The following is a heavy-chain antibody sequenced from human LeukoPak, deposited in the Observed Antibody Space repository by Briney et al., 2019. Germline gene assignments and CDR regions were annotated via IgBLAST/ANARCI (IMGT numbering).Heavy chain of an antibody. CDR1: GYTLTGYY. CDR3: ARRHKHYYHIDY. Sequence: ASVKVSCKASGYTLTGYYIHWVRQAPGQGLEWMGWINPNSCGTDYAQKFQGRVTMTRDTSTTTVYMELSSLRSDDTAVFYCARRHKHYYHIDYWGQGTLVTVSS. J-gene: IGHJ4*02. V-gene: IGHV1-2*02. D-gene: IGHD3-22*01. CDR2: INPNSCGT.